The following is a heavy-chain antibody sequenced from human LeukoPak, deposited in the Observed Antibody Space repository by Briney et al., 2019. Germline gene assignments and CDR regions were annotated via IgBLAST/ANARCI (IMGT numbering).Heavy chain of an antibody. V-gene: IGHV5-51*01. J-gene: IGHJ4*02. CDR2: IYPGDSDT. Sequence: GESLKISCKGSGYSFSNYWIGWVGQMPGKGLEWMGIIYPGDSDTRYSPSFQGQVTISADKSISTAYLQWSSLKASDTAMYYCTRVVLSGSYPLCDYWGQGTLVTVSS. D-gene: IGHD1-26*01. CDR3: TRVVLSGSYPLCDY. CDR1: GYSFSNYW.